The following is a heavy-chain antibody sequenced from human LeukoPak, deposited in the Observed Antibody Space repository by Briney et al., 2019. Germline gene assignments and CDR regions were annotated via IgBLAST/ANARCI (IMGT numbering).Heavy chain of an antibody. CDR3: AKAPTPTGFYMHY. J-gene: IGHJ4*02. D-gene: IGHD3-9*01. V-gene: IGHV3-43*02. Sequence: PGGSLRLSCAASGYTFNHYAMLWVRQGPGKGLEWVSYADSVKGRFTISRDNSKTSLYLQMNSLRTEDTALYYCAKAPTPTGFYMHYWGQGTLVTVSS. CDR1: GYTFNHYA.